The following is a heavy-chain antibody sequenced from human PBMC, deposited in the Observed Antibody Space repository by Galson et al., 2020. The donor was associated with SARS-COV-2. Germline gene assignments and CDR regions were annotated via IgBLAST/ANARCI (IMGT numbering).Heavy chain of an antibody. CDR1: GYTFTSYY. D-gene: IGHD3-9*01. J-gene: IGHJ4*02. CDR2: INPSGGST. CDR3: ARGVNLRYFDWLLYEVDY. V-gene: IGHV1-46*03. Sequence: ASVKVSCKASGYTFTSYYMHWVRQAPGQGLEWMGIINPSGGSTSYAQKFQGRVTMTRDTPTSTVYMELSSLRSEDTAVYYCARGVNLRYFDWLLYEVDYWGQGTLVTVSS.